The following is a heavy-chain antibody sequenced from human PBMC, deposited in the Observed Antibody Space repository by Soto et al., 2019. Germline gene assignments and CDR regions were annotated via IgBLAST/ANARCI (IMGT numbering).Heavy chain of an antibody. CDR3: ARDLAYIREY. D-gene: IGHD3-10*01. J-gene: IGHJ4*02. CDR2: ISTAHADI. V-gene: IGHV1-18*01. CDR1: GYTFTDYG. Sequence: QVQLIQSGPEVRKPGASVKVSCKTSGYTFTDYGISWVRQAPGQGLEWMGWISTAHADIGYAQKFQGSVTMTKDTSTSTSFMELSSLRSDDTAIYYCARDLAYIREYWGQGTQVTVSS.